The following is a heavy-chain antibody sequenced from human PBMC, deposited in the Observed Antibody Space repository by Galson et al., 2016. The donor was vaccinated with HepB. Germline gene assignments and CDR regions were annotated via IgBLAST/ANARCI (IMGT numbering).Heavy chain of an antibody. Sequence: PALVKPTQTLTLTCTVSGFSLSSARMGVSWIRQPPGKALEWLAQIFWNDEESYSTSLKSRLTISKDTSKNQVVLSMTNMDPVDTATYYCARIHLNALSGRPAAFDVWGQGTVVIVSS. CDR1: GFSLSSARMG. CDR3: ARIHLNALSGRPAAFDV. V-gene: IGHV2-26*02. D-gene: IGHD1-26*01. J-gene: IGHJ3*01. CDR2: IFWNDEE.